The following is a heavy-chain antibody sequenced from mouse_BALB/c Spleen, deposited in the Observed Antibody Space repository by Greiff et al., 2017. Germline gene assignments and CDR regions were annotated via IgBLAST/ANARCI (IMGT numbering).Heavy chain of an antibody. J-gene: IGHJ3*01. Sequence: VQRVESGAELVKPGASVKLSCKASGYTFTSYDINWVRQRPEQGLEWIGWIFPGDGSTKYNEKFKGKATLTTDKSSSTAYMQLSRLTSEDSAVYFCAREGVSYYGSSGAWFAYWGQGTLVTVSA. CDR3: AREGVSYYGSSGAWFAY. CDR2: IFPGDGST. CDR1: GYTFTSYD. V-gene: IGHV1-85*01. D-gene: IGHD1-1*01.